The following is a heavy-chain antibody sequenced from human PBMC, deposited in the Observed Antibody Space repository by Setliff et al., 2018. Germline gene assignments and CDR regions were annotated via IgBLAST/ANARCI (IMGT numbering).Heavy chain of an antibody. V-gene: IGHV1-69*06. J-gene: IGHJ6*02. Sequence: VKVSCKASGGTLSGYAFSWVRQAPGQGLEWVGGITPIFETAHYAQKFQDRVTITADKSTSTVYMELNSLISEDTAVYFCARDSVTLGQLERRGGFRYYDMDVWGRGTTVTVSS. D-gene: IGHD1-1*01. CDR1: GGTLSGYA. CDR3: ARDSVTLGQLERRGGFRYYDMDV. CDR2: ITPIFETA.